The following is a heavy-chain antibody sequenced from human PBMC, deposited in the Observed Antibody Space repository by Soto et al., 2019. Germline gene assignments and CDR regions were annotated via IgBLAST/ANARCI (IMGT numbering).Heavy chain of an antibody. CDR2: IYHSGST. Sequence: PSETLSLTCAVSGGSISSSGYSWSWIRQPPGKGLERIGYIYHSGSTYYNPSLKSRVTISVDRSKNQFSLKLSSVTAADTAVYYCARERDYDFWTGQTLYYYGMDVWGQGTPVTVSS. CDR3: ARERDYDFWTGQTLYYYGMDV. V-gene: IGHV4-30-2*01. CDR1: GGSISSSGYS. D-gene: IGHD3-3*01. J-gene: IGHJ6*02.